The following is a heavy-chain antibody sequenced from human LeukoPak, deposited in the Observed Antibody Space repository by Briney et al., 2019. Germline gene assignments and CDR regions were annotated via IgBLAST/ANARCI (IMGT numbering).Heavy chain of an antibody. D-gene: IGHD3-22*01. CDR3: ARAYYYASSAFDI. J-gene: IGHJ3*02. CDR1: GGSISSNTYY. Sequence: SETLSLTCTVSGGSISSNTYYWDWIRQPPGKGLECIGSIYYGGSTYYNPSLKSRVIISVDTSKNQFSLKLSSVTAADTAVYYCARAYYYASSAFDIWGQRTMVTVSS. V-gene: IGHV4-39*01. CDR2: IYYGGST.